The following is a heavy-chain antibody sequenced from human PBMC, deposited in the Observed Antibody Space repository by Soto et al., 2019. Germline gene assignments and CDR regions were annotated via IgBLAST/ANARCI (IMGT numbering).Heavy chain of an antibody. CDR1: GYTFTSYG. D-gene: IGHD6-13*01. CDR3: ARDRSSSWYYYYYGMDV. J-gene: IGHJ6*02. CDR2: ISAYNGNT. V-gene: IGHV1-18*04. Sequence: QVQLVQSGAEVKKPGASVKVSCKASGYTFTSYGISWVRQAPGHGLEWMGWISAYNGNTNYAQKLQGRVTMTTDTSTSTSYTELRSLRSDDTAVYYCARDRSSSWYYYYYGMDVWRQGTTLTVSS.